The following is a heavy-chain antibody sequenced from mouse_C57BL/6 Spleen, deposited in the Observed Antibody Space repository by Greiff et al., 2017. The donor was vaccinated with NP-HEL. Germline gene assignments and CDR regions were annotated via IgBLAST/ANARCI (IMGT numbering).Heavy chain of an antibody. V-gene: IGHV2-6-1*01. J-gene: IGHJ2*01. CDR2: IWSDGST. Sequence: VQLQESGPGLVAPSQSLSITCTVSGFSLTSYGVHWVRQPPGKGLEWLVVIWSDGSTTYNSALKSRLSISKDNSKSQVFLKMNSLQTDDTAMYYCARHALGQGGYFDYWGQGTTLTVSS. D-gene: IGHD4-1*01. CDR3: ARHALGQGGYFDY. CDR1: GFSLTSYG.